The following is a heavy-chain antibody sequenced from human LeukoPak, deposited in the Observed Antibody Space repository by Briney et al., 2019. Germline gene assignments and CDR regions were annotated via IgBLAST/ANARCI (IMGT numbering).Heavy chain of an antibody. J-gene: IGHJ3*02. CDR3: ARDRGLGIYTSDI. Sequence: PGRSLRLSCAASGFTFRSYGMHWVRQAPGKGLDWVAVIWFDGNEKYYADSVKGRFIISRDNSKNTLDLQMNSLRAEDTAVYYCARDRGLGIYTSDIWGQGTMVTVSS. CDR1: GFTFRSYG. D-gene: IGHD7-27*01. CDR2: IWFDGNEK. V-gene: IGHV3-33*01.